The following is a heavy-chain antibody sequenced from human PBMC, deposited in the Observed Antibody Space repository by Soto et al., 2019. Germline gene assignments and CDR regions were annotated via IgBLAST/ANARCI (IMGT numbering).Heavy chain of an antibody. CDR2: IKSKTDGGTT. J-gene: IGHJ6*02. Sequence: GGSLRLSCAASGFTFSNAWMNWVRQAPGKGLEWVGRIKSKTDGGTTDYAAPVKGRFTISRDDSKNTLYLQMNSLKTEDTAVYYCTTDRGGIAVAGRRGYYYYYGMDVWGQGTTVTVSS. CDR1: GFTFSNAW. D-gene: IGHD6-19*01. CDR3: TTDRGGIAVAGRRGYYYYYGMDV. V-gene: IGHV3-15*07.